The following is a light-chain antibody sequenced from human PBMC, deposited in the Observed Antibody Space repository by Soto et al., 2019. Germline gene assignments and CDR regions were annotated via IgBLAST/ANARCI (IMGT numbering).Light chain of an antibody. CDR1: QSISSN. Sequence: EIVMSQSPATLSVSQGERATLSCRASQSISSNLAWYQQKPGQAPRLPMFRTSSRATGFPARFSGSGSGTEFNLTISSLQSEDFGVYYCQQYNNWLRATFGGGTKVDIK. J-gene: IGKJ4*01. CDR3: QQYNNWLRAT. V-gene: IGKV3-15*01. CDR2: RTS.